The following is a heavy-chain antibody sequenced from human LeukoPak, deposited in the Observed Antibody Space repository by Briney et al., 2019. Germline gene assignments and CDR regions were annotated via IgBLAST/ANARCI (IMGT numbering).Heavy chain of an antibody. CDR1: GYSISSGYY. V-gene: IGHV4-38-2*02. Sequence: SETLSLTCTVSGYSISSGYYWGWIRQPPGKGLEWIGSIYHSGSTYYNPSLKSRVTISVDTSKNQFSLKLSSVTAADTAVYYCARAGYALVISHWGQGTLVTVSS. J-gene: IGHJ1*01. CDR2: IYHSGST. D-gene: IGHD3-9*01. CDR3: ARAGYALVISH.